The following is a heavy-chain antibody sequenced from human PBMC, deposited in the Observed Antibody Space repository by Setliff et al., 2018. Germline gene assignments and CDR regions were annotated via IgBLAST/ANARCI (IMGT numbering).Heavy chain of an antibody. CDR3: ARRHCSGGSCYSLNYFDY. Sequence: TSETLSLTCAVSGYFISSGYYWGWIRQPPGKGLEWIGSIYHSGSTYYNPSLKSRVTISVNTSKKQFSLKLSSVTAADTAVYYCARRHCSGGSCYSLNYFDYWGQGTLVTVSS. CDR1: GYFISSGYY. CDR2: IYHSGST. V-gene: IGHV4-38-2*01. D-gene: IGHD2-15*01. J-gene: IGHJ4*02.